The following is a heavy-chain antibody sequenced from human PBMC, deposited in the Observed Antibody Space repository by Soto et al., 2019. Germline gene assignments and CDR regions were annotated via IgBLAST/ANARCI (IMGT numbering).Heavy chain of an antibody. D-gene: IGHD5-18*01. CDR3: AKGEKAMVFSDFDY. CDR2: ISGSGGST. J-gene: IGHJ4*02. CDR1: GFTFSSYA. Sequence: EVQLLESGGGLVQSGGSLRLCCAASGFTFSSYAMSWVRQAPGKGLEWVSAISGSGGSTYYADSVKGRFTISRDNSKNTLYLQMNSLRAEDTAVYYCAKGEKAMVFSDFDYWGQGTLVTVSS. V-gene: IGHV3-23*01.